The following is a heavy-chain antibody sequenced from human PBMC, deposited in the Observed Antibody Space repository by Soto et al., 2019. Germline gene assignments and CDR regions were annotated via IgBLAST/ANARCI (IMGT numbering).Heavy chain of an antibody. V-gene: IGHV1-3*01. CDR2: INAGNGNT. D-gene: IGHD2-15*01. CDR3: ARVQSGSDWGYYFDY. Sequence: QVHLVQSGAEVKKPGASVKVSCKASGYTFTNYAIHWVRQAPGQRLEWMGWINAGNGNTKYSQKFQGRVTITRDTSASTVYMEMSSLRSEDTAVYYCARVQSGSDWGYYFDYWGQGTLVTVSS. J-gene: IGHJ4*02. CDR1: GYTFTNYA.